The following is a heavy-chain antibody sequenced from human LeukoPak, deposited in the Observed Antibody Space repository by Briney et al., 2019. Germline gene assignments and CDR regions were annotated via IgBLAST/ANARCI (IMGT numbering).Heavy chain of an antibody. CDR2: IWYDGSNK. V-gene: IGHV3-33*06. Sequence: PGGSLRLSCAAPGFTFSSYGMHWVRQAPGKGLEWVAVIWYDGSNKYYRDSIKGRFTISRDNSKNTLYLQVNSLRAEDTAVYYCAKGLTRRYLDYWGQGTLVTVSS. D-gene: IGHD3-9*01. J-gene: IGHJ4*02. CDR3: AKGLTRRYLDY. CDR1: GFTFSSYG.